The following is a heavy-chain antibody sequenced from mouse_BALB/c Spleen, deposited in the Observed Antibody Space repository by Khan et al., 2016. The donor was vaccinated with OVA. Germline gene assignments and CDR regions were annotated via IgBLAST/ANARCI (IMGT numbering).Heavy chain of an antibody. CDR2: VWGDGST. D-gene: IGHD2-1*01. V-gene: IGHV2-3*01. J-gene: IGHJ4*01. Sequence: LVASGPGLVAPSQSLSITFTVSGFSLTNSGVSWVRQPPGKGLEWLGVVWGDGSTNYHSALISRLSISKDNSKSQVFLKVNSLQTSASANYSGAKCSHGKLLYYGMDYWGKGTPVNVSS. CDR3: AKCSHGKLLYYGMDY. CDR1: GFSLTNSG.